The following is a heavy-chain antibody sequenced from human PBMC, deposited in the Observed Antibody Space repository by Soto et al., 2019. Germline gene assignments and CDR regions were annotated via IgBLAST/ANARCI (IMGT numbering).Heavy chain of an antibody. V-gene: IGHV1-69*13. J-gene: IGHJ4*02. CDR1: GGSFSNFG. CDR2: IVPVFGRP. CDR3: AREGSGYNF. D-gene: IGHD5-12*01. Sequence: ASVKVSCKASGGSFSNFGISWVRQAPGQGLEWMGGIVPVFGRPNYAQRFRGRLTITADESTSTGYMELISLRSDDTAVYYCAREGSGYNFWGQGTQVTVYS.